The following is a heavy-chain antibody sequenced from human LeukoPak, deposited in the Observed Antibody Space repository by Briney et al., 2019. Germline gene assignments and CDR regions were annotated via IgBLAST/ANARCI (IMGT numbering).Heavy chain of an antibody. D-gene: IGHD3-22*01. CDR3: AKDMVRHSSGYYSFDY. CDR2: ISWNSGSI. J-gene: IGHJ4*02. V-gene: IGHV3-9*03. Sequence: GGSLRLSCAASGFTFDDYAMHWVRQAPGKGLEWVSGISWNSGSIGYADSVKGRFTISRDNAKNSLYLQMNSLRAGDMALYYCAKDMVRHSSGYYSFDYWGQGTLVTVSS. CDR1: GFTFDDYA.